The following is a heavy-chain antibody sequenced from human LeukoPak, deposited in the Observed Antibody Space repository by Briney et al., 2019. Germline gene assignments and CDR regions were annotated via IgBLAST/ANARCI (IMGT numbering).Heavy chain of an antibody. Sequence: KPSQTLSLTCAVSGGSISSGGYSWSWIRQPPGKGLEWIGYIYHSGSTYYNPSLKSRVTISVDRSKNQLSLKLSSVTAADTAVYYCASTTVVTSNAFDIWGQGTMVTVSS. V-gene: IGHV4-30-2*01. CDR1: GGSISSGGYS. CDR2: IYHSGST. J-gene: IGHJ3*02. D-gene: IGHD4-23*01. CDR3: ASTTVVTSNAFDI.